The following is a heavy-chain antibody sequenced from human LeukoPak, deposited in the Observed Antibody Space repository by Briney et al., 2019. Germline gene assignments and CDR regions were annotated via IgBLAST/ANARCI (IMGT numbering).Heavy chain of an antibody. CDR1: RFTFSSYA. CDR3: AKGGGYCSGGSCYDGYYFDY. V-gene: IGHV3-23*01. Sequence: PGGSLRLSCAASRFTFSSYAMSWVRQAPGKGREWVSAISRSDDSPNYTTKYADSVTGRFTISRDKSKNTLYLKMNSLRAEDTAVYYCAKGGGYCSGGSCYDGYYFDYWGQGTLVTVSS. D-gene: IGHD2-15*01. J-gene: IGHJ4*02. CDR2: ISRSDDSPNYTT.